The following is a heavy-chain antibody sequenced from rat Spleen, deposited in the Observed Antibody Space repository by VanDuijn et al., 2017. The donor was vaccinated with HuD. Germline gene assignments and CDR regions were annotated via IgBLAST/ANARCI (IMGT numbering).Heavy chain of an antibody. D-gene: IGHD1-10*01. V-gene: IGHV5-29*01. CDR2: ISSAGSGT. Sequence: EVQLVESGGDLVQPGRSLKLSCAASGFTFSNYGMAWVRQAPTKGLEWVATISSAGSGTYYRDSVKGRFTISRDNARSALYLQMNILRSEDTATYYCTRGGNYDLDYWGRGVMVTVSS. CDR1: GFTFSNYG. CDR3: TRGGNYDLDY. J-gene: IGHJ2*01.